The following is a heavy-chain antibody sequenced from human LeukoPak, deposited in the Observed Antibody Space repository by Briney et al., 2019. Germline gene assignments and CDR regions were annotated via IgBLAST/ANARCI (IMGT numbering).Heavy chain of an antibody. CDR1: GFTFSSYE. Sequence: GGSLRLSCAASGFTFSSYEMNWVRQAPGKGLEWVSYISSSGSTIYYADSVKGRFTISRDNAKNSLYLQMNSLRAEDTAVYYCARDVRGYSGYGLDYWGQGTLVTVSS. J-gene: IGHJ4*02. D-gene: IGHD5-12*01. CDR2: ISSSGSTI. V-gene: IGHV3-48*03. CDR3: ARDVRGYSGYGLDY.